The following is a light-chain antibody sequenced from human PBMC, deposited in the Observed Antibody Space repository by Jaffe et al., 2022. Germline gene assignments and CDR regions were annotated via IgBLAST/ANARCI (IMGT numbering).Light chain of an antibody. Sequence: QSAVTQPPSASGSPGQSVTISCTGTSSDVGGYKYVSWYQQHPGKAPKLMIYEVNKRPSGVPDRFSGSKSGNTASLTVSGLQAEDEADYYCSSNAGRNNWVFGGGTKLTVL. V-gene: IGLV2-8*01. CDR2: EVN. J-gene: IGLJ3*02. CDR1: SSDVGGYKY. CDR3: SSNAGRNNWV.